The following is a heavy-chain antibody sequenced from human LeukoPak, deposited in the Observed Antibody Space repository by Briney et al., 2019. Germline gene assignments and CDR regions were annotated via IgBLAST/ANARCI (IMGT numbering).Heavy chain of an antibody. V-gene: IGHV3-23*01. J-gene: IGHJ4*02. CDR3: AKNGHGSGSYYPRTKYYFDY. D-gene: IGHD3-10*01. CDR2: ISTSGGST. Sequence: GGTLRLSCAASGFTVTSYAMNWVRQAPGKGLEWVATISTSGGSTYYADFVKGRFTISRDNSKNTLYLQMNSLRAEDTAVYYCAKNGHGSGSYYPRTKYYFDYWGQGTLVTVSS. CDR1: GFTVTSYA.